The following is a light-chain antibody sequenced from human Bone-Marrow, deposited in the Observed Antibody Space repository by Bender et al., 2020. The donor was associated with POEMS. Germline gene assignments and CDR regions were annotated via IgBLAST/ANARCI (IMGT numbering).Light chain of an antibody. V-gene: IGLV2-14*01. J-gene: IGLJ1*01. CDR1: SSDVGGYNY. Sequence: QSALTQPASVSGSPGQSITISCTGTSSDVGGYNYVSWYQQHPGKAPKLIISDVSKRPSGVSNRFFGSKSGNTASLTISGLQAEDEADYYCSSYTGGSTFRYVFGSGTKVTVL. CDR3: SSYTGGSTFRYV. CDR2: DVS.